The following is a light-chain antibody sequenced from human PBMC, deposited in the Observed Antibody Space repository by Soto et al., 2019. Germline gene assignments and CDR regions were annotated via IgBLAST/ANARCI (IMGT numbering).Light chain of an antibody. CDR2: GAS. Sequence: EIVLTQSPGTLSLSPGERATLSCRASQSVSSSYLAWYQQKPGQAPRLLIYGASSRATGIPDRFGGSGSGTDFTLTISRLEPEDFAVYYCQQYGSSPLTFGGGTNVDIK. CDR3: QQYGSSPLT. J-gene: IGKJ4*01. CDR1: QSVSSSY. V-gene: IGKV3-20*01.